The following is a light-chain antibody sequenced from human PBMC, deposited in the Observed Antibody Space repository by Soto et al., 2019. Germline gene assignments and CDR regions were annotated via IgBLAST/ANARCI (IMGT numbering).Light chain of an antibody. V-gene: IGKV1-6*01. CDR2: CAS. CDR1: QRIGNA. CDR3: LQDINYPWT. J-gene: IGKJ1*01. Sequence: AIQMTQSPSSLSASVGDRVTISCRASQRIGNALGWYQQKPGKPPKVLIYCASNLQSGVPPRFSGSGAGTDFTVAISSLQPEDSATYHCLQDINYPWTFGQGTKVEIK.